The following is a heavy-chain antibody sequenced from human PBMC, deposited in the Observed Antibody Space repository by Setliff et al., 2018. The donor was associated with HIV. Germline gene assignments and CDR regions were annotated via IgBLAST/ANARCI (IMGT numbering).Heavy chain of an antibody. V-gene: IGHV4-39*07. CDR2: IYHAGNT. CDR1: GDSISSGGHY. J-gene: IGHJ3*02. Sequence: SETLSLTCSVSGDSISSGGHYWSWIRQSPGKGLEWIGYIYHAGNTYYNPSLKSRVTISVDTSKNQVSLKLSSVTAADTAVYYCARGTRDYDLLTGYYGGAFDIWGQGTTVTVSS. CDR3: ARGTRDYDLLTGYYGGAFDI. D-gene: IGHD3-9*01.